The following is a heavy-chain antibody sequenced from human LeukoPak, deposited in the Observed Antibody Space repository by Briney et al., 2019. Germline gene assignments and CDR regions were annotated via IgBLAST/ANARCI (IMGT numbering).Heavy chain of an antibody. V-gene: IGHV3-66*01. Sequence: AGGSLRLSCAASGFSVNTNYMTWVRQAPGKGLEWVSVLYSGGGAYYADSMKDRFTISRDYSQNTLLLQMNSLRAEDTALYYCARGKTSDDIIEDAFDIWGQGTMVAVSS. D-gene: IGHD3-9*01. CDR2: LYSGGGA. CDR1: GFSVNTNY. CDR3: ARGKTSDDIIEDAFDI. J-gene: IGHJ3*02.